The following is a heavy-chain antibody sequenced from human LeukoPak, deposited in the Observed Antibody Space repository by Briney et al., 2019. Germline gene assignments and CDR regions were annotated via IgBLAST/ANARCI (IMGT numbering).Heavy chain of an antibody. CDR2: IKSKPDGGTT. J-gene: IGHJ4*02. CDR3: STGGYFFDY. CDR1: GFTFSNAW. Sequence: GGSLRLSCVASGFTFSNAWMNWVRQAPGKGLEWVGRIKSKPDGGTTDYAAPVKGRITISRDDSKNTVYLQMNSLKAEDTGVYYCSTGGYFFDYWGQGTLVTVSS. V-gene: IGHV3-15*01.